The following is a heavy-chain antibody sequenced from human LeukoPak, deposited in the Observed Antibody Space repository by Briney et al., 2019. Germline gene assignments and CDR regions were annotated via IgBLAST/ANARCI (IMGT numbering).Heavy chain of an antibody. J-gene: IGHJ4*02. CDR2: INPSGGST. D-gene: IGHD4-17*01. V-gene: IGHV1-46*01. Sequence: ASVKVSCKASGYTFTSYYIHWVRQAPGQGLEWMGLINPSGGSTNYAQKFQGRVTMTRDTSISTVYMELSSLRSEDTAVYYCARYGHSPYFDYWGQGTLVTVSS. CDR3: ARYGHSPYFDY. CDR1: GYTFTSYY.